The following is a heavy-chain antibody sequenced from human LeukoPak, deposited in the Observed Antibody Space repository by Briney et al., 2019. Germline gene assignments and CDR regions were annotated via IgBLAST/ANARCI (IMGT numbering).Heavy chain of an antibody. CDR1: GFTFSSYA. J-gene: IGHJ3*02. V-gene: IGHV3-21*01. Sequence: SGGSLRLSCAASGFTFSSYAMSWVRQAPGKGLEWVSSISSSSSYIYYADSVKGRFTISRDNAKNSLYLQMNSLRAEDTAVYYCARAQWLNDAFDIWGQGTMVTVSS. D-gene: IGHD6-19*01. CDR2: ISSSSSYI. CDR3: ARAQWLNDAFDI.